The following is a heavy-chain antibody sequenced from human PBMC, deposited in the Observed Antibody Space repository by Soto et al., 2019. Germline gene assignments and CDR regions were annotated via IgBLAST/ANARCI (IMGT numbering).Heavy chain of an antibody. CDR2: IYYSGIT. Sequence: QVQLQESGPGLVKPSETLSLTCTVSGDSISSYYWNWIRQPPGKGLEWIASIYYSGITNYNPSLKSRVTISIDTSKNQFSLKLSSVTAADTAVYYCARSPITMIRGALDPWGQGTLVTVSS. J-gene: IGHJ5*02. CDR1: GDSISSYY. D-gene: IGHD3-10*01. V-gene: IGHV4-59*08. CDR3: ARSPITMIRGALDP.